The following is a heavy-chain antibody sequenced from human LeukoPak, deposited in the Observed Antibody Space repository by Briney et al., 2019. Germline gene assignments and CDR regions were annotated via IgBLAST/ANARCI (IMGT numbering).Heavy chain of an antibody. CDR2: ITSGSTFI. J-gene: IGHJ6*03. V-gene: IGHV3-21*01. D-gene: IGHD3-10*01. CDR3: ARIGSGRFYYYMDV. Sequence: SGGSLRLSCAASGFSFNDYSMSWVRQAPGKGLEWVSSITSGSTFIYYAVSVRGRFTISRDNAKNSLYLQMSSLRAEDTAVYYCARIGSGRFYYYMDVWGKGTTVTVSS. CDR1: GFSFNDYS.